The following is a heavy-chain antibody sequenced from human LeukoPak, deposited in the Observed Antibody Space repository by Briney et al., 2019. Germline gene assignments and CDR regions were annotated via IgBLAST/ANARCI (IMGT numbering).Heavy chain of an antibody. V-gene: IGHV3-23*01. CDR2: ISGSGGST. CDR1: GFTFSSYA. Sequence: GGSLRLSCAASGFTFSSYAMSWVRQAPGKGLEWVSAISGSGGSTYYADSVKGRFTISRDNSKNTLYLQMNSLRAEDTAVYYXXXXXXSSTSCYREPSPDYWGQGTLVTVSS. CDR3: XXXXXSSTSCYREPSPDY. D-gene: IGHD2-2*01. J-gene: IGHJ4*02.